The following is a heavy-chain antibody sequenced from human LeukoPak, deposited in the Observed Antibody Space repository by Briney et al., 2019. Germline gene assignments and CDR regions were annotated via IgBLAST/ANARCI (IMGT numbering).Heavy chain of an antibody. CDR1: GFIFGTYS. Sequence: GGSQRLSCAASGFIFGTYSMNWVRQAPGKGLEWVSYISSSSSTIYYADSVKGRFTISRDNAKNSLYLQMNSLRAEDTAIYYCTRDSPPDYWGQGTLVTVSS. J-gene: IGHJ4*02. V-gene: IGHV3-48*01. CDR2: ISSSSSTI. CDR3: TRDSPPDY.